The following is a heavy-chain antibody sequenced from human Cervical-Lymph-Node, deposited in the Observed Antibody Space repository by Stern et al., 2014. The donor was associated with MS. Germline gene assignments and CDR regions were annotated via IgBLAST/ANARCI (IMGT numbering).Heavy chain of an antibody. V-gene: IGHV4-39*01. CDR3: ARLPGYSSSPSP. CDR1: GGSISSSSYY. D-gene: IGHD6-19*01. CDR2: IYYSGST. Sequence: QVQLVESGPGLVKPSETLSLTCTVSGGSISSSSYYWGWIRQPPGKGLEWIGSIYYSGSTYYNPSLKSRVTISVDKTKNQFYLTLSSGTAADTAVYYCARLPGYSSSPSPWGQGTLVTVSS. J-gene: IGHJ5*02.